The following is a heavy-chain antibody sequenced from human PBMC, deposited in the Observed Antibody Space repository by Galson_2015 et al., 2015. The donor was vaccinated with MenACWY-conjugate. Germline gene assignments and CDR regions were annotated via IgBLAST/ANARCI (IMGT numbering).Heavy chain of an antibody. CDR2: ISGGGGST. CDR1: GFTFSSYV. CDR3: ATEARRRASYNLRLQF. V-gene: IGHV3-23*01. Sequence: SLRLSCAASGFTFSSYVMTWVRQAPGKGLEWVSAISGGGGSTYYADSVKGRFTISRDNSKNTLYLQMNSLRAEDTAVYYCATEARRRASYNLRLQFWGLGTLVTVS. J-gene: IGHJ4*02. D-gene: IGHD5-24*01.